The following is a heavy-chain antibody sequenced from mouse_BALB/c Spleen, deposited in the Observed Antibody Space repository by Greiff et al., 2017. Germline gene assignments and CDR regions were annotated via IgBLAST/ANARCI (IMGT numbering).Heavy chain of an antibody. CDR3: ARSDYGSSRAWFAY. V-gene: IGHV1-18*01. D-gene: IGHD1-1*01. J-gene: IGHJ3*01. Sequence: VQLQQSAAELARPGASVKMSCKASGYSFTGYTMNWVKQSHGKNLEWIGLINPYNGGTSYNQKFKGKATLTVDKSSSTAYMELLSLTSEDSAVYYCARSDYGSSRAWFAYWGQGTLVTVSA. CDR2: INPYNGGT. CDR1: GYSFTGYT.